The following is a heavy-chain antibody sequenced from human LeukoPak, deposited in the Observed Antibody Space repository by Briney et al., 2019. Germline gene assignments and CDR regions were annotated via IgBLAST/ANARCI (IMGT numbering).Heavy chain of an antibody. CDR3: AKDHLPPYCSGGSCYSDAFDI. J-gene: IGHJ3*02. CDR1: GFTFSSYA. D-gene: IGHD2-15*01. CDR2: ISGSGGST. V-gene: IGHV3-23*01. Sequence: GGSLRLSCAASGFTFSSYAMSWVRQAPGKGLEWVSAISGSGGSTYYADSVKGRFTISRDNSKNTPYLQMNSLRAEDTAVYYCAKDHLPPYCSGGSCYSDAFDIWGQGTMVTVSS.